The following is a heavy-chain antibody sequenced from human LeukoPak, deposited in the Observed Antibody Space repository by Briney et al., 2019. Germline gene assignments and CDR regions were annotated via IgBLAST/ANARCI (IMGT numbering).Heavy chain of an antibody. Sequence: GGSLRLSCAASGFTFSNAWMSWVRQAPGKGLEWVGRIKSKTDGGTTDYAAPVKGRFTNSRDDSKNTLYLQMNSLKTEDTAVYYCTTAIRYFDWLLSDYWGQGTLVTVSS. D-gene: IGHD3-9*01. J-gene: IGHJ4*02. CDR2: IKSKTDGGTT. CDR1: GFTFSNAW. CDR3: TTAIRYFDWLLSDY. V-gene: IGHV3-15*01.